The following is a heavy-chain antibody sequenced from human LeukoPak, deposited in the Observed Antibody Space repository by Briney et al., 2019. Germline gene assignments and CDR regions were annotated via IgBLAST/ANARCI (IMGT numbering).Heavy chain of an antibody. Sequence: ASVKVSCKASGYTFTSYDINWVRQATGQGLEWMGWMNPNSGNTGYAQKFQGRVTMTGNTSISTAYMELSSLRSEDTAVYYCARGRIAVAGTFDPWGQGTLVTVSS. CDR2: MNPNSGNT. D-gene: IGHD6-19*01. J-gene: IGHJ5*02. CDR3: ARGRIAVAGTFDP. CDR1: GYTFTSYD. V-gene: IGHV1-8*01.